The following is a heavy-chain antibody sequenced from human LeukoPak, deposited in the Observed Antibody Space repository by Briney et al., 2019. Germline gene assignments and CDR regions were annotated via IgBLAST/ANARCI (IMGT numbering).Heavy chain of an antibody. V-gene: IGHV3-23*01. D-gene: IGHD7-27*01. CDR2: IGNNGGGI. J-gene: IGHJ4*02. CDR1: GFTFSTYT. Sequence: GGSLRLSCAASGFTFSTYTMYWVRHPPGKRLEWVSIIGNNGGGIHYADSVKGRFTISRDNSKNALYLQMNSLRVEDTAVYYCAIDPNWGTHSWGQGVPVTVSS. CDR3: AIDPNWGTHS.